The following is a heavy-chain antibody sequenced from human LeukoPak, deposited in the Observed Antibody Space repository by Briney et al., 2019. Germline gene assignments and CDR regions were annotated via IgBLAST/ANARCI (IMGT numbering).Heavy chain of an antibody. CDR2: INHSGST. D-gene: IGHD2-2*01. J-gene: IGHJ1*01. V-gene: IGHV4-34*01. Sequence: SETLSLTCAVYGGSFSGYYWSWIRQPPGKGLEWIGDINHSGSTNYNPSLKSRVTISVDTSKNQFSLKLSSVTAADTAVYYCARAEGYCSSTSCSEYFQHWGQGTLVTVSS. CDR1: GGSFSGYY. CDR3: ARAEGYCSSTSCSEYFQH.